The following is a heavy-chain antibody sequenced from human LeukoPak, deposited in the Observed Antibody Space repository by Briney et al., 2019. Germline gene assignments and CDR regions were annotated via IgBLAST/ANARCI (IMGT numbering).Heavy chain of an antibody. D-gene: IGHD2-2*02. CDR1: GFTFSSYG. J-gene: IGHJ6*03. CDR2: IRYDGSNK. Sequence: PGGSLRLSCAASGFTFSSYGMHWVRQAPGKGLEWVAFIRYDGSNKYYADSVKGRFTISRDNSKNTLYLQMNSLRAEDTAAYYCAKGGRNCSSTSCYRGREYYYYYYYMDVWGKGTTVTVSS. CDR3: AKGGRNCSSTSCYRGREYYYYYYYMDV. V-gene: IGHV3-30*02.